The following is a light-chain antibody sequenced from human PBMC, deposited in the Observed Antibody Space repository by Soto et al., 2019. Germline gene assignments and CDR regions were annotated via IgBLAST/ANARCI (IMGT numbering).Light chain of an antibody. CDR3: QQYYSNPELT. V-gene: IGKV4-1*01. J-gene: IGKJ4*01. CDR1: QSLLYTSNNKNY. CDR2: WAS. Sequence: IVMTQSPDSLAVSLGERATINCKSSQSLLYTSNNKNYLAWFQQKPGQPPRLLIYWASTRESGVPDRFSGSGSGTDFTLTISSLKSEDVAVYYCQQYYSNPELTFGGGTKVDIK.